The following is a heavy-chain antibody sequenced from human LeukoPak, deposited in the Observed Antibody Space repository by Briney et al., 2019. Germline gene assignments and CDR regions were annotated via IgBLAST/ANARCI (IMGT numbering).Heavy chain of an antibody. D-gene: IGHD1-26*01. Sequence: SGGSLRLSCAASGFTFSSYAMSWVRQAPGKGLEWVSAISGSGGSTYYADSVKGRFTISRDNSKNTLYLQMNSLRAEDTAAYYCAKDGSGSYYVWYFDYWGQGTLVTVSS. J-gene: IGHJ4*02. V-gene: IGHV3-23*01. CDR1: GFTFSSYA. CDR3: AKDGSGSYYVWYFDY. CDR2: ISGSGGST.